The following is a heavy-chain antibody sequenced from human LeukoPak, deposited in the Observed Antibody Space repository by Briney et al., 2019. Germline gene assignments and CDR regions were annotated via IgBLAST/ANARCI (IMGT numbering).Heavy chain of an antibody. CDR3: ARVFPYYDFWSGPPDY. CDR1: GFTFSSYA. D-gene: IGHD3-3*01. J-gene: IGHJ4*02. CDR2: ISYDGSNK. Sequence: GGSLRLSCAASGFTFSSYAMHWVRQAPGKGPEWVAVISYDGSNKYYADSVKGRFTISRDNSKNTLYLQMNSLRAEDTAVYYCARVFPYYDFWSGPPDYWGQGTLVTVSS. V-gene: IGHV3-30-3*01.